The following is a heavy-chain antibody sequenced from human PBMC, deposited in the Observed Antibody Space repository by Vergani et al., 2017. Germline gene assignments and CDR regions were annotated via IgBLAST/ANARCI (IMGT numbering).Heavy chain of an antibody. CDR2: IYFIGST. D-gene: IGHD2/OR15-2a*01. V-gene: IGHV4-39*01. CDR1: GGSISSSSYY. CDR3: ARRGAIYGYFDH. Sequence: QLQLQESGPGLVKPSETLSLTCTVSGGSISSSSYYWGWIRQPPGKGLEWIGSIYFIGSTYYNPSLKSRVTISVDTSKNQLSLKLSSVTAADQAVYYCARRGAIYGYFDHWGQGTQVTVSS. J-gene: IGHJ4*02.